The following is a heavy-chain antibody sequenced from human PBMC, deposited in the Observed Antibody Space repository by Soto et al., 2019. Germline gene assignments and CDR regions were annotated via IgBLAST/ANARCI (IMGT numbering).Heavy chain of an antibody. J-gene: IGHJ5*02. Sequence: QVQLVESGPGLVKPSETLSLTCTVSGGSISSYYWSWIRQPPGKGLEWIGYIYYSGSTNYNPSLKSRVTISVDTSKNQFSLKLSSVTAADTAVYYCARVTYYDFWSGYSDNWFDPWGQGTLVTVSS. CDR2: IYYSGST. D-gene: IGHD3-3*01. CDR1: GGSISSYY. V-gene: IGHV4-59*01. CDR3: ARVTYYDFWSGYSDNWFDP.